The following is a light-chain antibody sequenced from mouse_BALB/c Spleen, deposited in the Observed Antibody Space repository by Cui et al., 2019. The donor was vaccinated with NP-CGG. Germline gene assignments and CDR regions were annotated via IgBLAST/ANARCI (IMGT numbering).Light chain of an antibody. J-gene: IGLJ1*01. CDR2: GTN. V-gene: IGLV1*01. Sequence: QALVTQESEHTTSPGETVTLTCRSSTGAVTTSNYANWVQEKPDHLFTGLIGGTNNRAPGVPARFSGSLIGDKAALTITGAQTEDEAIYFCALWYSNHWVFGGGTKLTVL. CDR3: ALWYSNHWV. CDR1: TGAVTTSNY.